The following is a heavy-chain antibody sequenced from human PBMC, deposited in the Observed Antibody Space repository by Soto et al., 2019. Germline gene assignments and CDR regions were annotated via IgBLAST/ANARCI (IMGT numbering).Heavy chain of an antibody. CDR3: ARGIAVAGIMGVDY. J-gene: IGHJ4*02. CDR2: MNPNSGNT. V-gene: IGHV1-8*01. Sequence: ASVKVSCKASGYTFTSYDINWVRQATGQGLEWMGWMNPNSGNTGYAQKFQGRVTMTRNTSISTAYMELSSLRSEDTAVYYCARGIAVAGIMGVDYCGQGTLVTVSS. D-gene: IGHD6-19*01. CDR1: GYTFTSYD.